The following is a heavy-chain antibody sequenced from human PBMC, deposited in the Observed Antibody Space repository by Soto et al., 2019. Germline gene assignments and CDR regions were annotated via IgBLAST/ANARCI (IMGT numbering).Heavy chain of an antibody. Sequence: SQTLSLTCAISGDSVSSNSAAWNWIRQSPSRGLEWLGRTYYRSKWYNDYAVSVKSRITINPDTSKNQFSLQLNSVTPEDTAVYYCARAPTNNEYYYYGMDVWGQGTTVTVSS. D-gene: IGHD5-12*01. J-gene: IGHJ6*02. CDR2: TYYRSKWYN. CDR3: ARAPTNNEYYYYGMDV. CDR1: GDSVSSNSAA. V-gene: IGHV6-1*01.